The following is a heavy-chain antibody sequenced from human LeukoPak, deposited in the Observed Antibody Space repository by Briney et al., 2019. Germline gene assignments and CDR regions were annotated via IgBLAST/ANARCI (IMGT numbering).Heavy chain of an antibody. CDR3: ARDRRVAGFDY. CDR1: GFIFSSYA. CDR2: VSGGGGST. J-gene: IGHJ4*02. Sequence: GGSLRLSCAASGFIFSSYAMSWVRQAPGKGLEWVSSVSGGGGSTYYADSVKGRFTISRDNSKNTLYLQMNSLRAEDTAVYYCARDRRVAGFDYWGQGTLVTVSS. V-gene: IGHV3-23*01. D-gene: IGHD6-19*01.